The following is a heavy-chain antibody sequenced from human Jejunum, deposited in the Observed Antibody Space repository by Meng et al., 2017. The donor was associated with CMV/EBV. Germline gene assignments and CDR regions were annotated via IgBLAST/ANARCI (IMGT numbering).Heavy chain of an antibody. CDR1: GYSFPGYY. Sequence: QVQLVQSGAEVKKPGASVKVSCKAFGYSFPGYYLHWVRQAPGQGLEWMGQINPNTGGTNYAQKFLGRVTMTRDTSVSTAYMEVTSLTPDDTAVYFCARAPGYSYEIWGQGTLVTVSS. CDR2: INPNTGGT. D-gene: IGHD5-18*01. J-gene: IGHJ4*02. CDR3: ARAPGYSYEI. V-gene: IGHV1-2*06.